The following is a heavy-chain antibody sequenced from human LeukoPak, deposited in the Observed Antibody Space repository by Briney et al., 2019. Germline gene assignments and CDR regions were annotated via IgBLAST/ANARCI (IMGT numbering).Heavy chain of an antibody. D-gene: IGHD2-21*02. CDR2: IYYSGST. J-gene: IGHJ3*02. CDR1: GGSISSYY. V-gene: IGHV4-59*01. Sequence: SETLSLTCTVSGGSISSYYWSWIRQPPGKGLEWLGYIYYSGSTNYNPSLKSRVTISVDTSKNQFSLKLSSVTAADTAVYYCARVTTHIVVVAASDAFDIWGQGTMVTVSS. CDR3: ARVTTHIVVVAASDAFDI.